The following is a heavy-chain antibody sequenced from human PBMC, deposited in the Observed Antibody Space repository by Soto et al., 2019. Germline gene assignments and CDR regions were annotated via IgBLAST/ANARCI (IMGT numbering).Heavy chain of an antibody. CDR1: GYTFTSYA. CDR2: INAGNGNT. J-gene: IGHJ6*02. Sequence: ASVKVSCKASGYTFTSYAMHWVRQAPGQRLEWMGWINAGNGNTKYSQKFQGRVTITRDTSASTAYMELSSLRSEDTAVYYCARVLVAAFGMDVWGQGTTVTVSS. D-gene: IGHD2-2*01. CDR3: ARVLVAAFGMDV. V-gene: IGHV1-3*01.